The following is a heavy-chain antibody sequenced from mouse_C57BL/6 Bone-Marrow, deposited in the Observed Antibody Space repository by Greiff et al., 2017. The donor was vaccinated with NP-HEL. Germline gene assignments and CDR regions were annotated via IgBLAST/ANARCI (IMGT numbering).Heavy chain of an antibody. V-gene: IGHV1-80*01. D-gene: IGHD1-1*01. CDR3: ARDYCGSPFDY. Sequence: QVQLQQSGAELVKPGASVKISCKASGYAFSSYWMNWVKQRPGQGLEWIGQIYPGDGDTNYNGKFKGKATLTADKSSSTAYMQLSSLTSEDSAVYCCARDYCGSPFDYWGQGTTLTVSS. CDR1: GYAFSSYW. CDR2: IYPGDGDT. J-gene: IGHJ2*01.